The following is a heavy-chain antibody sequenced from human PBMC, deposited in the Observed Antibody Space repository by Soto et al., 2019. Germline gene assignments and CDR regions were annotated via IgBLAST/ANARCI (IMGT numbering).Heavy chain of an antibody. CDR1: GYTLTELS. V-gene: IGHV1-24*01. Sequence: ASVKVSCKVSGYTLTELSMHWVRQAPGKGLEWMGGFDPEDGETIYAQKFQGRVTMTEDTSTDTAYMELSSLRSEDTAVYYCAPDPRPTQLLHYGMDVWGQGTTVTVSS. CDR3: APDPRPTQLLHYGMDV. J-gene: IGHJ6*02. CDR2: FDPEDGET. D-gene: IGHD2-2*01.